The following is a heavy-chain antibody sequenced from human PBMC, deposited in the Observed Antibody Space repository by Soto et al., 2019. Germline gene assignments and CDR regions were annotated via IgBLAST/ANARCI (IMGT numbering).Heavy chain of an antibody. D-gene: IGHD3-3*01. J-gene: IGHJ4*02. CDR2: ISYDGSNK. V-gene: IGHV3-30-3*01. Sequence: QVQLVESGGGVVQPGRSLRLSCAASGFTFSTYAMHWVRQAPGKGLEWVAVISYDGSNKYYADSVKGRFTISRDNSKNTLYVQMNSLRAEDTAVYYCARDKRDLRFLEWSYYFDYWGQGTLVTVSS. CDR3: ARDKRDLRFLEWSYYFDY. CDR1: GFTFSTYA.